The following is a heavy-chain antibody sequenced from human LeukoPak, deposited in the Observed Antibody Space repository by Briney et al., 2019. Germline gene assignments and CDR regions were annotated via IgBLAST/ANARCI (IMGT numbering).Heavy chain of an antibody. J-gene: IGHJ4*02. CDR1: GFTFSSYS. D-gene: IGHD3-10*01. Sequence: GGSLRLSCAASGFTFSSYSMNWVRQAPGKGLEWVSSISSSSSYIYYADSVKGRFTISRDNAKNSLYLQMNSPRAEDTAVYYCARGRSMVRGAPGPIDYWGQGTLVTVSS. CDR3: ARGRSMVRGAPGPIDY. CDR2: ISSSSSYI. V-gene: IGHV3-21*01.